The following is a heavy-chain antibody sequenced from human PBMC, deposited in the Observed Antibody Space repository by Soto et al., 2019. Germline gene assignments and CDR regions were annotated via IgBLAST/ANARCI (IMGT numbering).Heavy chain of an antibody. CDR3: AKVGVLRTNFRWFDL. V-gene: IGHV3-21*01. CDR2: ITISGNYI. J-gene: IGHJ5*02. CDR1: GFAFQTYT. Sequence: EGQLVESGGGLVKPGGSLRLSCAASGFAFQTYTKEWLRQPPGKGLEWVSSITISGNYIYYADSVKGRFTISRDNGRNSVYLQMTSLRAEDTAVYYCAKVGVLRTNFRWFDLWGQGTRVTVSS. D-gene: IGHD2-8*01.